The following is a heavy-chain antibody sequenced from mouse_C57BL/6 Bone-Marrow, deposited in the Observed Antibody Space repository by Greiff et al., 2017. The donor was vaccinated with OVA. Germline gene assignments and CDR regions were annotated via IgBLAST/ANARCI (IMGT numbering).Heavy chain of an antibody. CDR3: AREGGTGNAY. V-gene: IGHV5-4*01. CDR1: GFTFSSYA. D-gene: IGHD4-1*01. J-gene: IGHJ3*01. Sequence: EVQVVESGGGLVKPGGSLKLSCAASGFTFSSYAMSWVRQTPEKRLEWVATISDGGSYTYYPDNVKGRFTISRDNAKNNLYLQMSHLKSEDTAMYCCAREGGTGNAYWGQGTLVTVSA. CDR2: ISDGGSYT.